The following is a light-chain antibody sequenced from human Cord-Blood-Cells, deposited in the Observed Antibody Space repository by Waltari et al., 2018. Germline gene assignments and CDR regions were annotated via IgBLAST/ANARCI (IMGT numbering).Light chain of an antibody. V-gene: IGLV1-47*01. Sequence: QSVLTQPPSASGTPGQRVTISCSGGTPNIARIYVSWYQQLPGTAPKLLIYRNNQRPSGVPDRFSGSKSGTSASLAISGLRSEDEADYYCAAWDDSLSVLYVFGTGTKVTVL. CDR3: AAWDDSLSVLYV. CDR2: RNN. CDR1: TPNIARIY. J-gene: IGLJ1*01.